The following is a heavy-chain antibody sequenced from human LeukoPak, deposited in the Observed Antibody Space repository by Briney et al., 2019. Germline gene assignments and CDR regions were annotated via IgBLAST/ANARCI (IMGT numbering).Heavy chain of an antibody. CDR1: GGSTSSRSCC. V-gene: IGHV4-39*01. CDR3: ARQVYSGTHYFDY. CDR2: IYYSGST. J-gene: IGHJ4*02. D-gene: IGHD1-26*01. Sequence: SETLSLTCTVTGGSTSSRSCCWGWIRQPPGKGLEWIGTIYYSGSTYYNPSLKSRVTISVDTSKNQFSLRLSSVTAADTAVYYCARQVYSGTHYFDYWGQGTLVTVSS.